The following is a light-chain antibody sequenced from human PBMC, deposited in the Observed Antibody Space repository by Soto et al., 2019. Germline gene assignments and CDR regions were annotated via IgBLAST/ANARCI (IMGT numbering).Light chain of an antibody. Sequence: IQLTQSPSSLSASVGDRATIPCRASQSIADWLAWYQQKPGKAPKLLIYKASTLESGVPSRFSGSGSGTEFTHTISSLQPDDFATYPSKQYFAYPLTSGGGT. V-gene: IGKV1-5*03. CDR3: KQYFAYPLT. CDR2: KAS. J-gene: IGKJ4*01. CDR1: QSIADW.